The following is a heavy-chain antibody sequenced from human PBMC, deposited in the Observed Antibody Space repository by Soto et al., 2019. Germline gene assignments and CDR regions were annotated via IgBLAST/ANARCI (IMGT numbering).Heavy chain of an antibody. CDR3: ARGSIMVKGLFDY. J-gene: IGHJ4*02. Sequence: QVQLQQWGAGLLKPSETLSLTCAVYGGSFSGYYWSWIRQPPGKGLEWIGEINHSGSTNYNPSLKSRATISVDTSKSQFSLKLSSVTAADTAVYYCARGSIMVKGLFDYWGQGTLVTVSS. V-gene: IGHV4-34*01. D-gene: IGHD2-21*01. CDR2: INHSGST. CDR1: GGSFSGYY.